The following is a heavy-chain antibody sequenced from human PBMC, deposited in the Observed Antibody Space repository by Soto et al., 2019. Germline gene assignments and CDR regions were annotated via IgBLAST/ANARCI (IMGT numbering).Heavy chain of an antibody. J-gene: IGHJ3*02. D-gene: IGHD3-9*01. Sequence: PSETLSLTCTVSGGSISSYYWSWIRQPPGKGLEWIGYIYYSGSTNYNPSLKSRVTISVDTSKNQFSLKLSSVTAVDTAVYYCARVEYYDILTGYYNVRAFDIWGQGTMVTVSS. V-gene: IGHV4-59*01. CDR1: GGSISSYY. CDR2: IYYSGST. CDR3: ARVEYYDILTGYYNVRAFDI.